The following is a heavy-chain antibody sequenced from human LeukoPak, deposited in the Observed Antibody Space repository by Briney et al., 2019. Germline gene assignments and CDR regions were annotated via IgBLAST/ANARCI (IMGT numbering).Heavy chain of an antibody. Sequence: PGGSLRLSCAASGFTFSSYAMSWVRQAPGKGLEWVSAISGSGGSTYYADSVKGRFTISRDNSKNTLYLRMNSLRAEDTAVYYCAKMYYDFWSGPNTYYFDYWGQGTLVTVSS. CDR3: AKMYYDFWSGPNTYYFDY. CDR2: ISGSGGST. CDR1: GFTFSSYA. V-gene: IGHV3-23*01. D-gene: IGHD3-3*01. J-gene: IGHJ4*02.